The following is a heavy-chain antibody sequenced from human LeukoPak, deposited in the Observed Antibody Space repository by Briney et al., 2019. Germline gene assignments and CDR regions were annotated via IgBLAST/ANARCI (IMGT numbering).Heavy chain of an antibody. CDR2: IYHSGST. CDR1: GGSISSGGYY. Sequence: SETLSLTCTVSGGSISSGGYYWSWIRQPPGKGLEWIGYIYHSGSTYYNPSLKSRVTISVDTSKNQFSLKLSSVTAADTAVYYCARGAYCGGDCYPGRGYNWFDPWGQGTLVTVSS. CDR3: ARGAYCGGDCYPGRGYNWFDP. V-gene: IGHV4-30-2*01. J-gene: IGHJ5*02. D-gene: IGHD2-21*01.